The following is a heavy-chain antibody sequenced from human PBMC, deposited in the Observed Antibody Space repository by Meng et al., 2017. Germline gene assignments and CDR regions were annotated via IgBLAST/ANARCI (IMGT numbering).Heavy chain of an antibody. J-gene: IGHJ4*02. Sequence: LQGPWPGLVRPSETLSLPCTVSGGSVGSGNYYWSWIRQPPGKGLEWIGYIVYSGSTTYNPSLKTRVTISVDTSKNQFSLKLTSVTAADTAVYFCARDVGGDYETLFDYWGQGTLVTVSS. D-gene: IGHD4-17*01. CDR1: GGSVGSGNYY. CDR2: IVYSGST. V-gene: IGHV4-61*01. CDR3: ARDVGGDYETLFDY.